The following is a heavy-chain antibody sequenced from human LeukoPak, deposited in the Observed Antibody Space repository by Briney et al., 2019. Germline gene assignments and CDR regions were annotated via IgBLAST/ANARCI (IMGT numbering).Heavy chain of an antibody. D-gene: IGHD4-17*01. V-gene: IGHV3-23*01. CDR1: GNYW. Sequence: GGSLRLSCAASGNYWMHWVRQAPGKGLAWVSGISGSGGRTYYADSVKGRFTISRDNSKNTLYLQMSSLRAEDTAVYYCAKHKEDYGDSCLDDSWGQGALVTVSS. J-gene: IGHJ5*01. CDR2: ISGSGGRT. CDR3: AKHKEDYGDSCLDDS.